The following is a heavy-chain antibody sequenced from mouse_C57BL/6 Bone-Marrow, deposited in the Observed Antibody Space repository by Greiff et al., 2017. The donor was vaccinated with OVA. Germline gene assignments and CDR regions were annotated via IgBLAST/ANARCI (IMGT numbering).Heavy chain of an antibody. Sequence: VQLQQSGAELAKPGASVKLSCKASGYTFTSYWMHWVKQRPGQGLEWIGYINPSSGYTKYNQKFKDKATLTADKSSSTAYMQLSSLTYEDSAVYYGESPRQLRLPYAMDYWGQGTSVTVSS. CDR2: INPSSGYT. CDR3: ESPRQLRLPYAMDY. V-gene: IGHV1-7*01. D-gene: IGHD3-2*02. CDR1: GYTFTSYW. J-gene: IGHJ4*01.